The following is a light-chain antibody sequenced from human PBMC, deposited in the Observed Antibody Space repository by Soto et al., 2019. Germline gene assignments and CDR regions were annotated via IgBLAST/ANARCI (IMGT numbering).Light chain of an antibody. CDR2: DAS. J-gene: IGKJ4*01. Sequence: EIVLTQSPGTLSLSPGERATLSCRASQSVSSYLAWYQQKPGQAPRLLMYDASSRAAGIPDRFSGSGSGTDFTLIIDRLEPADFAVYYCQQYGRSPLTFGGGTKVEIK. V-gene: IGKV3-20*01. CDR1: QSVSSY. CDR3: QQYGRSPLT.